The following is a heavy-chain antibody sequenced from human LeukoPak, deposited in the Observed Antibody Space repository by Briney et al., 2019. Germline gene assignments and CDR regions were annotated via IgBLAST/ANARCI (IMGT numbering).Heavy chain of an antibody. J-gene: IGHJ3*02. V-gene: IGHV3-23*01. Sequence: GGTLRLSCAASGFTFSSYGMSWVRQAPGKGLEWVSAISGSGGSTYYADSVKGRFTISRDNSKNTLYLQMNSLRAEDTAVYYCARARSSYGYGDAFDIWGQGTMVTVSS. CDR3: ARARSSYGYGDAFDI. CDR1: GFTFSSYG. D-gene: IGHD5-18*01. CDR2: ISGSGGST.